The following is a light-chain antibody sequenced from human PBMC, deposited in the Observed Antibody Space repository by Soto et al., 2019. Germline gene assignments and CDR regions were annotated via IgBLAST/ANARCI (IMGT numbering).Light chain of an antibody. V-gene: IGKV3-15*01. CDR3: QQYHYWWT. J-gene: IGKJ1*01. Sequence: EIVMTQSPSTLSASPGEKATLSCRASQSVSNNLAWFQQKPGQVPRLLIYGASNRATGVSARFSGSGSGTEFTLTISSLQSEDFAVYYCQQYHYWWTFGQGTKVDI. CDR1: QSVSNN. CDR2: GAS.